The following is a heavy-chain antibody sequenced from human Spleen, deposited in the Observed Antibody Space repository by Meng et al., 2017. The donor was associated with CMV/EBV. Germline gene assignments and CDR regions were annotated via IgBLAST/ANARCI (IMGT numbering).Heavy chain of an antibody. D-gene: IGHD4-17*01. CDR2: IIPIFRPV. V-gene: IGHV1-69*05. CDR3: ARSHTNDYGDFGY. CDR1: RTTFSSTS. Sequence: KASRTTFSSTSRYALPTPPGHRLHFVGEIIPIFRPVPSSPTFPSTFTITTDESTSTAYMELSSLRSDDTAMYYCARSHTNDYGDFGYWGQGTLVTVSS. J-gene: IGHJ4*02.